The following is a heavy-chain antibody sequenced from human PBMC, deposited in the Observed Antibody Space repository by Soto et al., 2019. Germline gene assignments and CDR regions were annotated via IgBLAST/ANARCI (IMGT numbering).Heavy chain of an antibody. CDR2: IYYSGST. V-gene: IGHV4-61*01. CDR3: ARSPNYYYYGFDV. CDR1: GGSVSSGTYF. J-gene: IGHJ6*02. Sequence: SETLSLTCTVSGGSVSSGTYFWSWIRQSPGKGLEWIAYIYYSGSTNYNPSLQRRSTISVDTSKSQVSMTLTYVTAADAAVYYCARSPNYYYYGFDVWAQGTTVT.